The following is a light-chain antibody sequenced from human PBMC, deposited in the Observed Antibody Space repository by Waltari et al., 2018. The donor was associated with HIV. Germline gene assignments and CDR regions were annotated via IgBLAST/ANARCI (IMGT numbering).Light chain of an antibody. CDR3: SSYAGSHTLI. Sequence: QSALTQPASVSGSPGQSITISCTGSGGVFGILNLFSWYQLLPGKVPKPLIYEVSKRPSGVSNRFSGSKSDTTASLTISGLQADDEADYYCSSYAGSHTLIFGGGTKLTVL. V-gene: IGLV2-23*02. J-gene: IGLJ2*01. CDR2: EVS. CDR1: GGVFGILNL.